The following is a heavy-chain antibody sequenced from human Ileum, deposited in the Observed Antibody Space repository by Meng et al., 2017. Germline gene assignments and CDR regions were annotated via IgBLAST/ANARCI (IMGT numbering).Heavy chain of an antibody. CDR3: ARHGGYYQDF. D-gene: IGHD4-23*01. CDR2: IDHLGIA. Sequence: VQLQGAGPGLVKASGTLSLTCSVSGASMSVVSYWSWVRQSPGKGLEWIGQIDHLGIAYYKPSLKSRVTMSIDQSKSQFSLRLTSVSAADTAVYYCARHGGYYQDFWGQGTLVTVSS. J-gene: IGHJ4*02. CDR1: GASMSVVSY. V-gene: IGHV4-4*02.